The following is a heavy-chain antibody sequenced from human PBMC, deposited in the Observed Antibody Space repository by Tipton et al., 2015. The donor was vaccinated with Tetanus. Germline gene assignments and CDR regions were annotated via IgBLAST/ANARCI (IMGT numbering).Heavy chain of an antibody. CDR1: GDSISSFY. CDR3: ARGWGSSWYYFDY. Sequence: PGLVKTSETLSLTCSVSGDSISSFYWSWIRQPAGKGLEWIGRIYTSGSTNYNPSIKSRVTMSVDTSKRQFSLKLNSVTAADTAVYSCARGWGSSWYYFDYWGQGILVTVSS. V-gene: IGHV4-4*07. CDR2: IYTSGST. J-gene: IGHJ4*02. D-gene: IGHD6-13*01.